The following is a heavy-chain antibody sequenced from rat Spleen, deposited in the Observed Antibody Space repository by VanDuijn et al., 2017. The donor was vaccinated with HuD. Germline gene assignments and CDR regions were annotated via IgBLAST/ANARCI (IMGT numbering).Heavy chain of an antibody. D-gene: IGHD1-4*01. Sequence: EVQLVESGGGLVQPGRSLNLSCAASGFTLSDYDMAWVRQAPTKGLEWVATIRYDGGSTDYRDSVKGRFTISRDNAKSTLYLQMDSLRSEDTATYYCARRPGDFDCWGQGVMVTVSS. CDR2: IRYDGGST. J-gene: IGHJ2*01. CDR3: ARRPGDFDC. CDR1: GFTLSDYD. V-gene: IGHV5-29*01.